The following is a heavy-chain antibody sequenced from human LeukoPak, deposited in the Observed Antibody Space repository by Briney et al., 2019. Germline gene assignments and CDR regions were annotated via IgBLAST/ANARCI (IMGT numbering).Heavy chain of an antibody. CDR3: ARIPNYYGSGSY. J-gene: IGHJ4*02. CDR2: FYYTGIT. CDR1: GGSISGRSYY. D-gene: IGHD3-10*01. Sequence: SETLSLTCSVSGGSISGRSYYWGWIRQPPGKGLEWIGSFYYTGITYFNPSLKGRVTVSVDTSRKHFSLKLTSVTAADTAVYYCARIPNYYGSGSYWGQGTLVTVSS. V-gene: IGHV4-39*07.